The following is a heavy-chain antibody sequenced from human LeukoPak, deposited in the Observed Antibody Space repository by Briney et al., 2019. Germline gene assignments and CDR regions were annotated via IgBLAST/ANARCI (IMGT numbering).Heavy chain of an antibody. D-gene: IGHD1-26*01. V-gene: IGHV1-46*01. J-gene: IGHJ4*02. CDR3: ARDPIITLPYSGSYVDY. CDR2: INPSGGST. Sequence: GASVKVSCKASGYTFTSYYMHWVRQAPGQGLEWMGIINPSGGSTSYAQKFQGRVTMTRDMSTSTVYMELSSLRSEDTAVYYCARDPIITLPYSGSYVDYWGQGTLVTVSS. CDR1: GYTFTSYY.